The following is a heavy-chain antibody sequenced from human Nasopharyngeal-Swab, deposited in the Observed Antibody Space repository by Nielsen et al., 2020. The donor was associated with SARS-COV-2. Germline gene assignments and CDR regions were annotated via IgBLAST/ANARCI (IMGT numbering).Heavy chain of an antibody. Sequence: GGSLRLSCAASGFTFDDYGMNWVRQAPGKGLEWVAGINWNGGSTSFADSVKGRFTISRDNAKNSLYLQVNSLRAEDTALYFCARDGLIEHSDGSGYSAYYFDYWGQGVPVTVSS. CDR1: GFTFDDYG. J-gene: IGHJ4*02. CDR3: ARDGLIEHSDGSGYSAYYFDY. V-gene: IGHV3-20*04. D-gene: IGHD3-22*01. CDR2: INWNGGST.